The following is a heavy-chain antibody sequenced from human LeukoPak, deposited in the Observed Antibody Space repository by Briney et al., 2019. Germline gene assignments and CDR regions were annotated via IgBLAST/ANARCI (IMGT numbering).Heavy chain of an antibody. D-gene: IGHD6-19*01. CDR1: GFTFSSYA. Sequence: GGSLRLSCAASGFTFSSYAMSWVRQAPGKGLEWVSAISGIGGSTYYADSVRDRFTISRDNSKNTLYLQMNSLRAEDTAVYYCAKNAVWLVNYWGQGTLVTVSS. V-gene: IGHV3-23*01. CDR2: ISGIGGST. CDR3: AKNAVWLVNY. J-gene: IGHJ4*02.